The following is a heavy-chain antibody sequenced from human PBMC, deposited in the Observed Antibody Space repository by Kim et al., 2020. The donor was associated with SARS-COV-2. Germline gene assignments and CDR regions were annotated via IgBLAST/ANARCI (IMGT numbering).Heavy chain of an antibody. Sequence: SETLSLTCAVYGGSFSGYYWSWIRQPPGKGLEWIGEINHSGSTNYNPSLKSRVTISVDTSKNKFSLKLSSVTAADTAVYYCASSSSSWYGDYWGQGTLVTVSS. CDR1: GGSFSGYY. J-gene: IGHJ4*02. D-gene: IGHD6-13*01. CDR3: ASSSSSWYGDY. V-gene: IGHV4-34*01. CDR2: INHSGST.